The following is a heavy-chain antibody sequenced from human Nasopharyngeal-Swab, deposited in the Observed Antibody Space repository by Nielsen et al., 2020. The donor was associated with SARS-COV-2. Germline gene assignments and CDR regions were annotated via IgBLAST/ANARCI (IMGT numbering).Heavy chain of an antibody. Sequence: GSLRLSCAVYGGSFSGHYWSWIRQPPGKGLEWIGEINHSGSTNYNPSLKSRVTISVDTSKNQFSLKLSSVTAADTAVYYCARWGNSSSWYYFDYWGQGTLVTVSS. CDR1: GGSFSGHY. V-gene: IGHV4-34*01. J-gene: IGHJ4*02. D-gene: IGHD6-13*01. CDR3: ARWGNSSSWYYFDY. CDR2: INHSGST.